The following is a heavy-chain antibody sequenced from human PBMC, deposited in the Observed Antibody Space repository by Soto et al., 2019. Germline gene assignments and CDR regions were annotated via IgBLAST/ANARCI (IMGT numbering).Heavy chain of an antibody. J-gene: IGHJ4*02. CDR1: GFTFSSYA. D-gene: IGHD5-12*01. V-gene: IGHV3-23*01. Sequence: GGSLRLSCAASGFTFSSYAMSWVRQAPGKGLEWVSAISGSGGSTYYADSVKGRFTISRDNSQNTLYVQMNSLRAEDTAVYYCARRDGYNKGPFDYWGQGTLVTVSS. CDR2: ISGSGGST. CDR3: ARRDGYNKGPFDY.